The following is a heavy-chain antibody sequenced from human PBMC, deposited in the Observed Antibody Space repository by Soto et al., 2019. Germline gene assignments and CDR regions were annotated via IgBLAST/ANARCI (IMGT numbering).Heavy chain of an antibody. CDR3: AIYDSSGSRGFQH. CDR2: IYYSGST. V-gene: IGHV4-39*07. CDR1: GGSISSSSYY. J-gene: IGHJ1*01. D-gene: IGHD3-22*01. Sequence: SETLSLTCSVSGGSISSSSYYWGWIRQPPGKRLEWIGNIYYSGSTYYNPSLKSRVTISVDTSENQFSLKLSSVTAADTAVYYCAIYDSSGSRGFQHWGQGTLVTVSS.